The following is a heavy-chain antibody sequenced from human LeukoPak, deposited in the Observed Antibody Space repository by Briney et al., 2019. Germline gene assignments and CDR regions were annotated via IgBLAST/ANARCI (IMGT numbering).Heavy chain of an antibody. Sequence: GGSLRLSCAASGFTLSNYWMSWVRQAPGKGLECVANIKQDGSEENYVDSVKGRFTTSRDNAKNSLYLQMNSLRAEDTAVYYCAKYARGPLDWGQGTLVTVSS. D-gene: IGHD6-6*01. CDR2: IKQDGSEE. CDR1: GFTLSNYW. V-gene: IGHV3-7*01. CDR3: AKYARGPLD. J-gene: IGHJ4*02.